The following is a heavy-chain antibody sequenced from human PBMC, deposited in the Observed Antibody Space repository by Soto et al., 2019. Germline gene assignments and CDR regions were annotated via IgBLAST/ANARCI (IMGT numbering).Heavy chain of an antibody. CDR2: INHSGST. CDR3: ARGYRVVRGVIRSREYYYYGMDV. D-gene: IGHD3-10*01. CDR1: GGSFSGYY. J-gene: IGHJ6*02. V-gene: IGHV4-34*01. Sequence: SETLSLTCAVYGGSFSGYYWSWIRQPPGKGLEWIGEINHSGSTNYNPSLKSRVTISVDTSKNQFSLKLSSETAADTAVYYCARGYRVVRGVIRSREYYYYGMDVWGQGTTVTVSS.